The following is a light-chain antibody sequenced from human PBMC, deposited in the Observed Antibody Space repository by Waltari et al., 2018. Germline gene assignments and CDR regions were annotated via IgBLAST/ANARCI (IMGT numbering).Light chain of an antibody. Sequence: EIVLTQSPGTLSLSPGERPTLSCRASQSITSNYLACYQQRPGQAPRLLISDASTRATGIPDRFSGSGSGTDFTLTISRLEPEDFAVYYCQQCGRSLYTFGQGTTLEIK. CDR2: DAS. J-gene: IGKJ2*01. V-gene: IGKV3-20*01. CDR3: QQCGRSLYT. CDR1: QSITSNY.